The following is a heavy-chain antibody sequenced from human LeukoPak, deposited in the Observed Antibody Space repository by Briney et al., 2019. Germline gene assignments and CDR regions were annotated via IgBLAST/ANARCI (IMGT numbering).Heavy chain of an antibody. Sequence: PSETLSLTCTVSGGSISSYYWSWIRQPAGKGLEWIGYIYYSGSTNYNPSLKSRVTISVDTSKNQFSLKLSSVTAADTAVYYCARDGGGNSYAFDIWGQGTMVTVSS. D-gene: IGHD4-23*01. CDR1: GGSISSYY. V-gene: IGHV4-59*01. J-gene: IGHJ3*02. CDR3: ARDGGGNSYAFDI. CDR2: IYYSGST.